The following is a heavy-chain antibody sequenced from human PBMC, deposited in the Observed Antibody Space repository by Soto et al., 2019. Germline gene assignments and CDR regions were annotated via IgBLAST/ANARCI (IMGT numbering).Heavy chain of an antibody. CDR2: IIPIFGTA. Sequence: QVQLVQSGAEVRKPGSSVKVSCKPSGGTFSRHAISWVRQAPGQGLEWMGGIIPIFGTANHAQKFQGRATIIADESTSTVYMELSSLRSEDTAMYYCARGWGYDSNDYYYAYWGQGTLVIVSS. V-gene: IGHV1-69*01. CDR1: GGTFSRHA. CDR3: ARGWGYDSNDYYYAY. J-gene: IGHJ4*02. D-gene: IGHD3-22*01.